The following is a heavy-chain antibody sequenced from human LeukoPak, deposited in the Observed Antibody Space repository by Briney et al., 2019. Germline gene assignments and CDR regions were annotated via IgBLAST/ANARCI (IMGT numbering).Heavy chain of an antibody. CDR2: ISGSGGST. CDR1: GFTFSSYA. CDR3: ARDPYGDYVLSPWLDP. V-gene: IGHV3-23*01. Sequence: TGGSLRLSCAASGFTFSSYAMSWVRQAPGKGLEWVSAISGSGGSTYYADSVKGRFTISGDNSKNTLYLQMNSLRAEDTAVYYCARDPYGDYVLSPWLDPWGQGTLVTVSS. D-gene: IGHD4-17*01. J-gene: IGHJ5*02.